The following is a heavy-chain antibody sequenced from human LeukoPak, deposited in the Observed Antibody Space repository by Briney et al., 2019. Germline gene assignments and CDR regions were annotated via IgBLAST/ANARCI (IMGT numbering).Heavy chain of an antibody. D-gene: IGHD6-6*01. V-gene: IGHV3-48*01. Sequence: GGSLRLSCAASGFTFTTYTMNWVRQAPGKGLEWVSYISSSSTAIYYADSVKGRFTISRDNAKNSLSLQMNSLRAEDTAVYYCAREYSSSSGRAFDIWGQGQWSPSLQ. J-gene: IGHJ3*02. CDR2: ISSSSTAI. CDR3: AREYSSSSGRAFDI. CDR1: GFTFTTYT.